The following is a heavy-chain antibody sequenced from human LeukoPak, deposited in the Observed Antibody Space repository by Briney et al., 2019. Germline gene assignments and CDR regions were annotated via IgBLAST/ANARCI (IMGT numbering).Heavy chain of an antibody. CDR2: MNPNSGNT. CDR3: ARAMFGELLQGSYYYYYYMDV. Sequence: ASVKVSCKASGYTFTSYDINWVRQATGQGLEWMGWMNPNSGNTGYAQKFQGRVTMTRNTSISTAYMELSSLRSEDTAVYYCARAMFGELLQGSYYYYYYMDVWGKGTTVTVSS. CDR1: GYTFTSYD. V-gene: IGHV1-8*01. J-gene: IGHJ6*03. D-gene: IGHD3-10*02.